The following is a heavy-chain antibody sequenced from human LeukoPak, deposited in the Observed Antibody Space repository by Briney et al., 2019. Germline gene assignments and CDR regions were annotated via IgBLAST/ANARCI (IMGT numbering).Heavy chain of an antibody. CDR2: IYYSGST. CDR3: ARHGDGYSNPFDY. CDR1: GGSISSYY. J-gene: IGHJ4*02. D-gene: IGHD4-4*01. Sequence: SETLSLTCTVSGGSISSYYWSWIRQPPGEGLEWIGYIYYSGSTNYNPSLKSRVTISVDTSKNQFSLKLSSVTAADTAVYYCARHGDGYSNPFDYWGQGTLVTVSS. V-gene: IGHV4-59*08.